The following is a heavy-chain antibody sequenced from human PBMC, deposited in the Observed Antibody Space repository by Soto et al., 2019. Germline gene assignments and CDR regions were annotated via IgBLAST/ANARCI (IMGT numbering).Heavy chain of an antibody. CDR3: ARHSGCSGGSCYLGY. CDR2: IYPGDSDT. J-gene: IGHJ4*02. V-gene: IGHV5-51*01. Sequence: GESLKISCKGSGYSFTSYWIGWVRQMPGKGLEWMGIIYPGDSDTRYSPSFQGQVTISADKSISTAYLQWSSLKASDTAMYYCARHSGCSGGSCYLGYWGQGTLVTVSS. CDR1: GYSFTSYW. D-gene: IGHD2-15*01.